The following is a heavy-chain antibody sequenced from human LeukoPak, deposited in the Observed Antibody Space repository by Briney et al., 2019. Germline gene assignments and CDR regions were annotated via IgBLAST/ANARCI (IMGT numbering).Heavy chain of an antibody. D-gene: IGHD3-16*01. V-gene: IGHV1-69*06. Sequence: GASVKVSCKASGGTFSSYAISWVRQAPGQGLEWMGGIIPIFGTANYAQKFQGRVTITADKSTSTAYMELSSLRSDDTAVYYCARPANLYYASDAFDIWGQGTMVTVSS. CDR2: IIPIFGTA. CDR1: GGTFSSYA. CDR3: ARPANLYYASDAFDI. J-gene: IGHJ3*02.